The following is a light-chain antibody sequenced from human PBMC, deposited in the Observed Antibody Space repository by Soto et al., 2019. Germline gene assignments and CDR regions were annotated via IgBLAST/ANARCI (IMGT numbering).Light chain of an antibody. CDR1: SSDVPDSNY. CDR3: CSYAGTDNFV. Sequence: QSALTQPRSVSESPGQTVTISCTGTSSDVPDSNYVSWYQQHPGKAPRLMIYDVSKRPSGVPDRFSGSKAGITASLVISGLQAEDEADYYCCSYAGTDNFVFGSGTKLTVL. CDR2: DVS. V-gene: IGLV2-11*01. J-gene: IGLJ1*01.